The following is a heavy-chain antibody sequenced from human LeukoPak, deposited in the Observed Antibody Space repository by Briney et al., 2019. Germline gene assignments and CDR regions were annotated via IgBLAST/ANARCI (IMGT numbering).Heavy chain of an antibody. D-gene: IGHD2-2*01. CDR2: NYYSGIT. CDR3: AKSGPAAGRPDAFDI. CDR1: GGSVTTSSFY. J-gene: IGHJ3*02. Sequence: PSETLSLTCTLSGGSVTTSSFYWAWIRQPPGKGLECIGTNYYSGITYYHSSLKSRVTISVDTSKNQFSLRLNSVTAADTAVYFCAKSGPAAGRPDAFDIWGQGTMVTVSS. V-gene: IGHV4-39*07.